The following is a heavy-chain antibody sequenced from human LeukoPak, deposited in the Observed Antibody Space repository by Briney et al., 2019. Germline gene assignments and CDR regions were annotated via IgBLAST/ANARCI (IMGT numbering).Heavy chain of an antibody. D-gene: IGHD5-12*01. CDR3: ARDPPLRGYDYYYYMDV. V-gene: IGHV7-4-1*02. J-gene: IGHJ6*03. CDR1: GYTFNTYA. CDR2: INTNTGNP. Sequence: ASVKVSCKASGYTFNTYAMNWVRQAPGQGPEWMGWINTNTGNPTYAQGFTGRFVFSLDTSVSTAYLQISSLKAGDTAVYYCARDPPLRGYDYYYYMDVWGKGTTVTVSS.